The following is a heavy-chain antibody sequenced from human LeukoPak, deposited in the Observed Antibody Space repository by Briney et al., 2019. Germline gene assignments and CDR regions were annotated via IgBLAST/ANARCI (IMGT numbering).Heavy chain of an antibody. Sequence: GWSLRLCCAASGFTFSNYAMNWVRQAPGKGLEWVSYISSSSSTIYYADSMKGRFTISRDNAKNSLYLQMNSLRDEDTAVYYCKGSSWYNYYYMDVWGKGTTVTVSS. CDR3: KGSSWYNYYYMDV. D-gene: IGHD6-13*01. J-gene: IGHJ6*03. CDR1: GFTFSNYA. CDR2: ISSSSSTI. V-gene: IGHV3-48*02.